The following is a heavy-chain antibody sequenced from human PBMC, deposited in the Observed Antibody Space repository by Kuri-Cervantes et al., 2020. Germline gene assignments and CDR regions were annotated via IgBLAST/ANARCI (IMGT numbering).Heavy chain of an antibody. J-gene: IGHJ6*02. D-gene: IGHD3-9*01. CDR3: ARDPLRYFDWLPNLYYYYGMDV. Sequence: GGSLRLSCKAFGYTFTSYYMHWVRQAPGQGLEWMGIINPSGGSTSYAQKFQGRVTMTRDTSTSIAYMELRRLRSDDTAVYYCARDPLRYFDWLPNLYYYYGMDVWGQGTTVTVSS. V-gene: IGHV1-46*01. CDR2: INPSGGST. CDR1: GYTFTSYY.